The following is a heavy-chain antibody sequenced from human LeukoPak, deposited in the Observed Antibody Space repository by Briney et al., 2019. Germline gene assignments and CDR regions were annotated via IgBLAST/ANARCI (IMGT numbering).Heavy chain of an antibody. CDR3: ARDAAPRFLEWLLYDAFDI. Sequence: GGSLRLSCVASGFTFSSYSMNWVRQAPGKGLEWVSSISSSSSYIYYADSVKGRFTISRDNAKNSLYLQMNSLRAEDTAVYYCARDAAPRFLEWLLYDAFDIWGQGTMVTVSS. D-gene: IGHD3-3*01. CDR2: ISSSSSYI. CDR1: GFTFSSYS. V-gene: IGHV3-21*01. J-gene: IGHJ3*02.